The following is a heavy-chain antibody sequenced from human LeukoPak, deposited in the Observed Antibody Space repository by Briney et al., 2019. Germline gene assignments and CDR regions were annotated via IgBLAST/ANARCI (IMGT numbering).Heavy chain of an antibody. CDR3: ARAMGDYYDSSGYPEFDP. D-gene: IGHD3-22*01. V-gene: IGHV1-2*06. J-gene: IGHJ5*02. CDR2: MNPNSGGT. Sequence: ASVKVSCKASGYTFTGYYMHWVRQAPGQGLQWMGRMNPNSGGTNYAQKFQGRVTMTRDTSISTAYMELSRLRSDDTAVYYCARAMGDYYDSSGYPEFDPWGQGTLVTVSS. CDR1: GYTFTGYY.